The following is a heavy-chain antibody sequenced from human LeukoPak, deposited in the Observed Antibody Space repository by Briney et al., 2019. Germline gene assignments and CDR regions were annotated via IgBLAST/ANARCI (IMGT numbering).Heavy chain of an antibody. J-gene: IGHJ4*02. V-gene: IGHV1-46*01. CDR3: ARVGATGDY. D-gene: IGHD1-26*01. Sequence: ASVKVSCKASGGTFSSYAISWVRQAPGQGLEWMGIINPSGGSTSYAQKFQGRVTMTRDTSTSTVYMELSSLRSEDTAVYYCARVGATGDYWGQGTLVTVSS. CDR1: GGTFSSYA. CDR2: INPSGGST.